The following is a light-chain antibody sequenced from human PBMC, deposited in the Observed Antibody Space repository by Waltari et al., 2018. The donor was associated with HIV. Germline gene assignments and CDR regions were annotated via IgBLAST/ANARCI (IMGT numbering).Light chain of an antibody. CDR2: DNI. J-gene: IGLJ1*01. V-gene: IGLV1-51*01. CDR1: TSNIGNNY. Sequence: QSVLTQQPSVSEAPGQKVTISCSGSTSNIGNNYVSWYRRLPGTTPKLLIYDNIERPSGIPDRFAGSKSGTSATLGITGLQTGDEADYYCGTWDSSLSAVVFGTGTKVTVL. CDR3: GTWDSSLSAVV.